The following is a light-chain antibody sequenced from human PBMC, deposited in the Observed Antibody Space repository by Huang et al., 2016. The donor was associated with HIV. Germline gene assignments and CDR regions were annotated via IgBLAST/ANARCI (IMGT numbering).Light chain of an antibody. CDR1: QSVTTN. CDR3: QQYNNWPPYT. J-gene: IGKJ2*01. CDR2: GAS. Sequence: DIVMTQSPATLSVSPGERATLSCRATQSVTTNLAWYQQKPGPAPRLLIYGASTRATGVPARFSGSGSGTEFTLTISSLQSEDFAVYYCQQYNNWPPYTFGQGTKLEIK. V-gene: IGKV3-15*01.